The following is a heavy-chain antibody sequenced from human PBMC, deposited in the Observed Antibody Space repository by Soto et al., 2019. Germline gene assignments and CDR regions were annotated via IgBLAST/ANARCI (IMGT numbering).Heavy chain of an antibody. D-gene: IGHD3-10*01. J-gene: IGHJ4*02. V-gene: IGHV4-39*01. CDR3: ESSESYDQSDY. CDR2: IFCSGTT. Sequence: SETLSLTCTVSGGSISGSSYYWGWIRQPPGKGREWIGNIFCSGTTYYNPSRKSRVTISVDTSKYQLPLKLRSVTAAVTAVYYWESSESYDQSDYWGQGTLVTVSS. CDR1: GGSISGSSYY.